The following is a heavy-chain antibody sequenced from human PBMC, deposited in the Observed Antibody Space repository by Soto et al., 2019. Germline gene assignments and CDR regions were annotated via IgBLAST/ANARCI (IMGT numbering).Heavy chain of an antibody. V-gene: IGHV3-23*01. CDR1: GFTFSSFA. D-gene: IGHD2-2*01. J-gene: IGHJ6*02. CDR3: AKDPYPVVVVPAANGMDV. Sequence: EVQLLESGGKSIQPGGSLRLSCAASGFTFSSFAMNWVRQAPGRGLEWVSIISGSGGVSYYSDSVRGRFTISRDNSKNTLYLQMNSLRADDTAVYYCAKDPYPVVVVPAANGMDVWGQGTTVTVSS. CDR2: ISGSGGVS.